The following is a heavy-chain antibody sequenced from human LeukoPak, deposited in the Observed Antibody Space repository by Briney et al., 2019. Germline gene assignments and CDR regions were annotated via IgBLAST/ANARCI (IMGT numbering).Heavy chain of an antibody. V-gene: IGHV3-11*01. Sequence: GGSLRLSCAASGFTFSDHYMSWIRQAPGKGLEWVSYISSSGSTIYYADSVKGRFTISRDNAKNSLYLQMNSLRAEDTAVYYCARDCRCSSTSCYTCYMDVWGKGTTVTVSS. CDR3: ARDCRCSSTSCYTCYMDV. CDR2: ISSSGSTI. D-gene: IGHD2-2*02. CDR1: GFTFSDHY. J-gene: IGHJ6*03.